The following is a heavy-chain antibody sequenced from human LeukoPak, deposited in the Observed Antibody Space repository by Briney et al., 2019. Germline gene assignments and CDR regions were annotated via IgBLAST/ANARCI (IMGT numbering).Heavy chain of an antibody. CDR2: ISYDGSNK. J-gene: IGHJ4*02. V-gene: IGHV3-30*04. Sequence: GGSLRLSCAASGFTFSSYAMHWVRQAPAKGLEWVAVISYDGSNKYYADSVKGRFTISRDNSKNTLYLQMNSLRAEDTAVYYCAVPSEGGLDYRGQGTLVTVSS. D-gene: IGHD1-14*01. CDR1: GFTFSSYA. CDR3: AVPSEGGLDY.